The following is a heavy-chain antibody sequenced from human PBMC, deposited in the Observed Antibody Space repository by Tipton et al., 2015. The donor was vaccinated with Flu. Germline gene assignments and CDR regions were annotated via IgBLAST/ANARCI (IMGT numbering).Heavy chain of an antibody. V-gene: IGHV5-51*01. Sequence: VQLVQSGAEVKKPGESLKISCKGSVYSFTSYWIGWVRQMPGKGLEWMGIIYPGDSDTRYSPSFQGQVTISADKSISTAYLQWSSLKASYSAMYCCARHKGDYYDGRGSAFDIWGQGTMVAVSS. D-gene: IGHD3-22*01. J-gene: IGHJ3*02. CDR2: IYPGDSDT. CDR1: VYSFTSYW. CDR3: ARHKGDYYDGRGSAFDI.